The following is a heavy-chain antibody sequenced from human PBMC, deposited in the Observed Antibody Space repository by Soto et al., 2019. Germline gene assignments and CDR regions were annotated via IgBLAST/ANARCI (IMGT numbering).Heavy chain of an antibody. D-gene: IGHD3-9*01. V-gene: IGHV3-30*18. CDR2: IFYDGSKI. Sequence: GGSLRLSCAASGFTFSNYGMHWVRQAPGKGLEWVADIFYDGSKIHYADSVKGRFTISRDNSKNTVHLQMNSLRPEDTAVYYCAKDLTGPYDYWGQGTLVTVSS. CDR3: AKDLTGPYDY. CDR1: GFTFSNYG. J-gene: IGHJ4*02.